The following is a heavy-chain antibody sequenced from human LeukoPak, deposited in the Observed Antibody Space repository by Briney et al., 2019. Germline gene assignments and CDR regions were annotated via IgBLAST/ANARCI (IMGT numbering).Heavy chain of an antibody. J-gene: IGHJ4*02. CDR3: AKDSASGTNFDY. Sequence: QPGRSLRLSCAASGFTFSSYAMSWVRQAPGKGLEWVSAISGSGGSTYYADSVKGRFTISRDNSKNTLYLQMNSLRAEDTAVYYCAKDSASGTNFDYWGQGTLVTVSS. V-gene: IGHV3-23*01. D-gene: IGHD1-26*01. CDR1: GFTFSSYA. CDR2: ISGSGGST.